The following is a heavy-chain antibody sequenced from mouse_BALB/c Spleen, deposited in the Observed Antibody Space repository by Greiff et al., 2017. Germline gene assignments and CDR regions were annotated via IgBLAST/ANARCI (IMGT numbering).Heavy chain of an antibody. Sequence: EVQGVESGGGLVKPGGSLKLSCAASGFTFSSYAMSWVRQSPEKRLEWVAEISSGGSYTYYPDTVTGRFTISRDNAKNTLYLEMSSLRSEDTDMYYCARDCDYAAMGYWGRGTSVTVSS. V-gene: IGHV5-9-4*01. CDR2: ISSGGSYT. CDR3: ARDCDYAAMGY. CDR1: GFTFSSYA. D-gene: IGHD2-13*01. J-gene: IGHJ4*01.